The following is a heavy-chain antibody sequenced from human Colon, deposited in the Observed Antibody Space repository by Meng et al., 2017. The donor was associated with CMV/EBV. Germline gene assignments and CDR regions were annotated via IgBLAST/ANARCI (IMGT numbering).Heavy chain of an antibody. V-gene: IGHV1-18*01. D-gene: IGHD3-10*01. CDR1: GYTFTNYG. CDR2: ISAYNGHT. Sequence: CKASGYTFTNYGISWVRQAPGQGLEWMGWISAYNGHTNYPQKFQGRVTMTTDTSTSTAYMEVRSLRSDDTAVYYCARVGGSGLNWLDPWSQGTLVTVSS. J-gene: IGHJ5*02. CDR3: ARVGGSGLNWLDP.